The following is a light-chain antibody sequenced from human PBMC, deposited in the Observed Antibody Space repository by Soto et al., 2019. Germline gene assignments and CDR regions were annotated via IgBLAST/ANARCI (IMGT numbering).Light chain of an antibody. CDR2: LSSDGSH. V-gene: IGLV4-69*01. Sequence: QSVLTQSPSASASLGASVKLTCTLSSGHSSYAIAWHQQQPEKGPRYLMKLSSDGSHSKGDGIPDRFSGSSSGAERYLTISSLQSEDEADYYCQTSDTGARVVFGGGTKLTVL. CDR3: QTSDTGARVV. J-gene: IGLJ2*01. CDR1: SGHSSYA.